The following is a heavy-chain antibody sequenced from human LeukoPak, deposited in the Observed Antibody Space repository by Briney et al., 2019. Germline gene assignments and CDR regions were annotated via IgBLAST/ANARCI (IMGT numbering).Heavy chain of an antibody. CDR2: VFYGGST. Sequence: SETLSLTCAVSGGSISSGIYYWGWIRQPPGKGLEWIGSVFYGGSTYYNPSLKSRVTISVDTSKNQFSLQLSSLTAADTAMYYCARGEHEQIYYFDYWGQGTLVTVSS. CDR3: ARGEHEQIYYFDY. CDR1: GGSISSGIYY. V-gene: IGHV4-39*01. J-gene: IGHJ4*02. D-gene: IGHD1/OR15-1a*01.